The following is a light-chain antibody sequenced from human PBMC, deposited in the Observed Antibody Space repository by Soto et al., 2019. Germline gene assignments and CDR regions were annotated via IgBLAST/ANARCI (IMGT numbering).Light chain of an antibody. V-gene: IGKV1-33*01. J-gene: IGKJ2*01. CDR3: QQHQGHPYS. CDR2: DAS. Sequence: DIQMTQSPSSLSASIGDRVTMTCQASQDIGNYLNWFLQRPWKAPKLLISDASHLQSGVPSRFSGRNFGTYFTLTISCLPPADVATYYCQQHQGHPYSLGLGTNLETK. CDR1: QDIGNY.